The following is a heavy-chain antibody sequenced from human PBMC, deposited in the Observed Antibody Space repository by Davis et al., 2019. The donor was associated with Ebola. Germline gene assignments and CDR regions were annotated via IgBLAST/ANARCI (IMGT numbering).Heavy chain of an antibody. CDR3: ARLGYGSGWYDY. D-gene: IGHD6-19*01. CDR1: GGTISSSSYY. Sequence: PSETLSLTCTVSGGTISSSSYYWGWVRQPPGKGLEWIGSIYYSGSTHYNPSLKSRVTISVDSPKNHFSLNMYSVTAADTAVYYCARLGYGSGWYDYWGQGTLVTVSS. V-gene: IGHV4-39*02. CDR2: IYYSGST. J-gene: IGHJ4*02.